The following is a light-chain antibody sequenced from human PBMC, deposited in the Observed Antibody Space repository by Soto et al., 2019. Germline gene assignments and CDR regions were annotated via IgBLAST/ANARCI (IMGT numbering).Light chain of an antibody. V-gene: IGLV1-51*02. J-gene: IGLJ3*02. CDR1: SFNVGNNY. Sequence: QSVLTQTPSISAAPGQTVTISCSGSSFNVGNNYVSWYQQLPGSAPKLLISENDKRPSDVPDRFSGSKSGTTATLGITGLQSGDGADYYCGTWDASLTAGVFGGGTKLTVL. CDR2: END. CDR3: GTWDASLTAGV.